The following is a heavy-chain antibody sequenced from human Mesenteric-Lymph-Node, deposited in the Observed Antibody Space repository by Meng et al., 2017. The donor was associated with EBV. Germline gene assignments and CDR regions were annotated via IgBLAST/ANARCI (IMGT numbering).Heavy chain of an antibody. J-gene: IGHJ4*02. CDR1: GDSVSSNSVG. D-gene: IGHD6-19*01. Sequence: QVQLQQSGPGLVKPSQTLSPTCAISGDSVSSNSVGWAWIRQSPSRGLEWLGRTYYRSKWYNDYALSVESRITMNPDTSKDQFSLQLNSVTPDDTALYYCARAVAGKGTYDSWGQGTLVTVSS. CDR3: ARAVAGKGTYDS. CDR2: TYYRSKWYN. V-gene: IGHV6-1*01.